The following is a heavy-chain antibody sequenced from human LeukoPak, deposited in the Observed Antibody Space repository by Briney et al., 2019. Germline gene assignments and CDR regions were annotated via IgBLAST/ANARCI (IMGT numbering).Heavy chain of an antibody. CDR3: ARGWNYAFRFDY. J-gene: IGHJ4*02. CDR2: IKQDGSEK. Sequence: GGSLRLSCAASGFSFSDYWMTWVRQAPGKGLEWVAHIKQDGSEKYYVDSIKGRFTISRDNAKNLVYLQMNSLRAEDTSVYYCARGWNYAFRFDYWGQGTLVTVSS. CDR1: GFSFSDYW. D-gene: IGHD1-7*01. V-gene: IGHV3-7*01.